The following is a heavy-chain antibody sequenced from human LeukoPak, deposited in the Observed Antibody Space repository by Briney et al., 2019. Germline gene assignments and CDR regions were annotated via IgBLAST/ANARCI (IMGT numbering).Heavy chain of an antibody. V-gene: IGHV1-69*13. Sequence: VASVKVSCKASGYTFTAYGITWVRQAPGQGLEWMGGIIPIFGTANYAQKFQGRVTITADESTSTAYMELSSLRSEDTAVYYCARVGYFDWFYFDYWGQGTLVTVSS. D-gene: IGHD3-9*01. J-gene: IGHJ4*02. CDR1: GYTFTAYG. CDR3: ARVGYFDWFYFDY. CDR2: IIPIFGTA.